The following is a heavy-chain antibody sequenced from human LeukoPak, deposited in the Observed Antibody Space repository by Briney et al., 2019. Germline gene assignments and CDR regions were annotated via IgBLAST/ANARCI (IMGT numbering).Heavy chain of an antibody. Sequence: GGSLRLSCAASGFTFSSYGMHWVRQAPGKGLEWVAFIRYDGSNKYYAESVKGRFTISRDNSKNTLYLQMNSLRAEDTAVYYCAKDPTLYYYDSSGPAHFDYWGQGTLVTVSS. CDR1: GFTFSSYG. J-gene: IGHJ4*02. CDR2: IRYDGSNK. D-gene: IGHD3-22*01. CDR3: AKDPTLYYYDSSGPAHFDY. V-gene: IGHV3-30*02.